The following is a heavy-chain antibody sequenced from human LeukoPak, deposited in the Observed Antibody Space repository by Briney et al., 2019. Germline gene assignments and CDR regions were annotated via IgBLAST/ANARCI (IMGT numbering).Heavy chain of an antibody. CDR3: ARDTFGRSLYYFDN. D-gene: IGHD3-16*01. CDR2: ISGSSSYS. J-gene: IGHJ4*02. Sequence: GGSLRLSCEASGFTFSIYTMNWVRQAPGKGLEWVSSISGSSSYSYYADSLKGRFTISRDNAKNSLYLQMNSLRAEDTAVYYCARDTFGRSLYYFDNWGQGTLVTVSS. CDR1: GFTFSIYT. V-gene: IGHV3-21*01.